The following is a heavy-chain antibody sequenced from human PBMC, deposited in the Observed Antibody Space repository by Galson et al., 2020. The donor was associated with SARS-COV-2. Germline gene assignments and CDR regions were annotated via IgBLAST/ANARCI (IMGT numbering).Heavy chain of an antibody. CDR2: ISGSGGST. D-gene: IGHD1-7*01. J-gene: IGHJ4*02. V-gene: IGHV3-23*01. Sequence: TGGSLSLSCAVSGFTFSSYAFSWVRQPPGKGLEWVSIISGSGGSTWYADSVKGRLTSSRDNSKNMLYLQMNSLRADDTAVYYCATYNRNSNFDYWGQGTLVTVSS. CDR3: ATYNRNSNFDY. CDR1: GFTFSSYA.